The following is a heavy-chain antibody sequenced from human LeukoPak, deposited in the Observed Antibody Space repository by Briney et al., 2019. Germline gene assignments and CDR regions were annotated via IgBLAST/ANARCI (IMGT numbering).Heavy chain of an antibody. CDR1: GYTFTTSG. CDR3: ARDDDGTSFNWFDP. CDR2: ISGYNGDT. J-gene: IGHJ5*02. Sequence: ASVKVSCKASGYTFTTSGISWVRRAPGQGLEWMGWISGYNGDTKYAQEFQGRVTMTTDTSTSTAYMDLRSLRSDDTAVYYSARDDDGTSFNWFDPWGQGTLVTVSS. D-gene: IGHD2-2*01. V-gene: IGHV1-18*01.